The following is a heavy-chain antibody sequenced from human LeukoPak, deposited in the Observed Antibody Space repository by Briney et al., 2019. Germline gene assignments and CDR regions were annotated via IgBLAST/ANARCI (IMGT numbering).Heavy chain of an antibody. CDR2: INPHSGGT. J-gene: IGHJ3*02. Sequence: ASVKVSCKAAGYTFIDNYIHWVRQAPGQGLEWMVWINPHSGGTNYGENFQGRVTLTRDTSISTAYMDLSSLISDDTAVDYCAREFMRVTAFDIWGQGTMVTVSS. CDR3: AREFMRVTAFDI. V-gene: IGHV1-2*02. D-gene: IGHD2-21*02. CDR1: GYTFIDNY.